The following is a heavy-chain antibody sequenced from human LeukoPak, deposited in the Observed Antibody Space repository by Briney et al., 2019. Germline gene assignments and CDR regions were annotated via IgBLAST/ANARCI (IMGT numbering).Heavy chain of an antibody. Sequence: ASVKVSCKASGYTFTSYAMNWVRQAPGQGHEWMGWINTNTGNPTYAQGFTGRFVFSLDTSVSTAYLQIRSLKAEDTAVYYCARRQQLVPYYYYYGMDGWGQGTTVTVSS. V-gene: IGHV7-4-1*02. J-gene: IGHJ6*02. CDR1: GYTFTSYA. D-gene: IGHD6-6*01. CDR2: INTNTGNP. CDR3: ARRQQLVPYYYYYGMDG.